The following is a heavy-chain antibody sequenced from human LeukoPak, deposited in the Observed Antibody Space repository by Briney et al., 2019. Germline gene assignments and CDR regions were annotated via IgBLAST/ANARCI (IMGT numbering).Heavy chain of an antibody. CDR2: VKSKPDGETS. D-gene: IGHD3-16*02. CDR3: TADVPGGGYPLDY. V-gene: IGHV3-15*01. CDR1: GFAFSSAW. Sequence: PGGSLRLSCAASGFAFSSAWMSWVRQAPGKGLEWIALVKSKPDGETSEYAAPVIGRFTVSRYDSKNTLYLQMNSLKTEDTAVYYCTADVPGGGYPLDYWGQGTLVTVSS. J-gene: IGHJ4*02.